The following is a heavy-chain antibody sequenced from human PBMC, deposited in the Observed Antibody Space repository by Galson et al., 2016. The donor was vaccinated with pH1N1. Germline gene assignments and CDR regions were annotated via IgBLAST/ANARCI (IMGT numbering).Heavy chain of an antibody. Sequence: SLRLSCAASGLPSNDHAMHWVRRIPGKGLEWVSGIYWSDSRTGYADSVKGRFTISRDSAKNSLYLQMNSLRVDDTALYYCGKDIIPGGLDYWSQGTQVTVSS. CDR2: IYWSDSRT. V-gene: IGHV3-9*02. CDR1: GLPSNDHA. D-gene: IGHD2-21*01. J-gene: IGHJ4*02. CDR3: GKDIIPGGLDY.